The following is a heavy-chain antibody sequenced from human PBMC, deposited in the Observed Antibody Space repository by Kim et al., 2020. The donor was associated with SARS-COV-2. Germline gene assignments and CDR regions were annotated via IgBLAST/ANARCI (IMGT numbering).Heavy chain of an antibody. D-gene: IGHD3-3*01. CDR3: ASAFFLGH. J-gene: IGHJ4*02. V-gene: IGHV6-1*01. CDR2: TYYRSKWYN. Sequence: SQTLSLTCAISGDSVSSNSGAWNWIRQSPSRGLEWLGRTYYRSKWYNDNAVSVKSRISISPDTSKNQFSLQLNSVTPEDTAVYYCASAFFLGHWGQGTLVTVSS. CDR1: GDSVSSNSGA.